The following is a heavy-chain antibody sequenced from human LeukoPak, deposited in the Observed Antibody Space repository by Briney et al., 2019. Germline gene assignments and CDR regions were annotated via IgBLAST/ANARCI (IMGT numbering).Heavy chain of an antibody. CDR2: INAGNGNT. Sequence: ASVKVSCKASGYTFTSYAMHWVRQAPGQRLEWMGWINAGNGNTKYSQKFQGRVTITRDTSASTAYMEPSSLRSEDTAVYYCARDRHDILTGDNWFDPWGQGTLVTVSS. CDR3: ARDRHDILTGDNWFDP. CDR1: GYTFTSYA. J-gene: IGHJ5*02. V-gene: IGHV1-3*01. D-gene: IGHD3-9*01.